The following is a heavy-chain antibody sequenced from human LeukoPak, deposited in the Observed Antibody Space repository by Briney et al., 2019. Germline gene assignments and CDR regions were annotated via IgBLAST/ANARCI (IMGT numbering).Heavy chain of an antibody. CDR3: ARGSQWLDY. D-gene: IGHD2-8*01. J-gene: IGHJ4*02. V-gene: IGHV4-39*07. Sequence: SETLSLTCTVSGGSINSGSYYWSWIRQPPGKGLEWIGEINHSGSKNYNPSLKSRATISLDTSKNQFSLKVTSVAAADTAIYYCARGSQWLDYWGQGILVAVSS. CDR2: INHSGSK. CDR1: GGSINSGSYY.